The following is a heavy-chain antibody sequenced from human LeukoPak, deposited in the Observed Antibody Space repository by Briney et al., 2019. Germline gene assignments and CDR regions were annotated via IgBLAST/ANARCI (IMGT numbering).Heavy chain of an antibody. J-gene: IGHJ4*02. V-gene: IGHV4-61*05. CDR3: ARIYYYDSSGYYRFDY. CDR1: GGSISSSSYY. D-gene: IGHD3-22*01. Sequence: SETLSLTCTVSGGSISSSSYYWGWIRQPPGKGLEWIGYIYYSGSTNYNPSLKSRVTISVDTSKNQFSLKLSSVTAADTAVYYCARIYYYDSSGYYRFDYWGQGTLVTVSS. CDR2: IYYSGST.